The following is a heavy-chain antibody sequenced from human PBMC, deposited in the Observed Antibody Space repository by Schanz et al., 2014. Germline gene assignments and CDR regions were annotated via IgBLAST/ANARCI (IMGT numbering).Heavy chain of an antibody. CDR1: GLIFSNYG. D-gene: IGHD3-3*01. J-gene: IGHJ4*02. CDR2: VSRSTPDI. Sequence: EVQLVESGGGLIQPGGSLRLSCAASGLIFSNYGMSWVRQAPGKGLEWVSYVSRSTPDIYYADSVKGRFTMSRDNAKNSVFLQMNSLRAEDTAVYYCVRDSFFAFDYWGQGTLVTVSS. CDR3: VRDSFFAFDY. V-gene: IGHV3-48*01.